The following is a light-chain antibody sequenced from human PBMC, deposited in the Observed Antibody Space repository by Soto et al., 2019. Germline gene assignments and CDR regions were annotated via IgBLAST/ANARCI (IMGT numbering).Light chain of an antibody. J-gene: IGLJ2*01. CDR1: SGSIANNY. V-gene: IGLV6-57*04. Sequence: NFMLTQPHSVSESPGKTLSISCTRSSGSIANNYVQWYQQRPGSAPTTVIYENNQRLSGVPDRFSGSTDCSSNSASLTISGLQTEDEADYYCQSYDSDFVVFGGGTKVTVL. CDR2: ENN. CDR3: QSYDSDFVV.